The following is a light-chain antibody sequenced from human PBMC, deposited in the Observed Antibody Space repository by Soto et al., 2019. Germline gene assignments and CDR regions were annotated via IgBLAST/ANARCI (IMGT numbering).Light chain of an antibody. J-gene: IGLJ2*01. V-gene: IGLV2-8*01. Sequence: QSALTQPPSASWSPGQSVTISCTGTSSDVGGYNFVSWYQQHPGKAPKLMIYEVTKRPSGVPDRFSGSKSGNTASLTVSGLQAEDEADYYCTSYAGSNSFVVFGGGTKLTVL. CDR3: TSYAGSNSFVV. CDR2: EVT. CDR1: SSDVGGYNF.